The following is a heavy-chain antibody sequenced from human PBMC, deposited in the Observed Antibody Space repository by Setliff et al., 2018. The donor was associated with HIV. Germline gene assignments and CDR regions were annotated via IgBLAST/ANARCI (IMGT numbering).Heavy chain of an antibody. J-gene: IGHJ4*02. Sequence: SETLSLTCTVSGDSISSYYWSWIRQPPGKGLEWIGYIYTSGITDYNPSLKSRVTISGDTSKNQFSLKLSSVTAADTAVYYCARQFRYPSIAVAGIDYWGQGTLVTVSS. D-gene: IGHD6-19*01. V-gene: IGHV4-4*08. CDR2: IYTSGIT. CDR3: ARQFRYPSIAVAGIDY. CDR1: GDSISSYY.